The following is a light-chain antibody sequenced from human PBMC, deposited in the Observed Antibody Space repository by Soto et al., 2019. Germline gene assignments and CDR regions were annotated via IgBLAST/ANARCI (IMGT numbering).Light chain of an antibody. V-gene: IGKV2-30*02. J-gene: IGKJ4*01. CDR3: MQGTHWPLT. CDR1: QSLVHSGGNTY. Sequence: DVVLTQSPLSLPVTLGQPASISCRSSQSLVHSGGNTYLNWFQQRPGQSPRRLIYKVSNRDSGVRDRFSGSGSGTDFTLKISRVEAEAVGVYYCMQGTHWPLTFGGGTKVEIK. CDR2: KVS.